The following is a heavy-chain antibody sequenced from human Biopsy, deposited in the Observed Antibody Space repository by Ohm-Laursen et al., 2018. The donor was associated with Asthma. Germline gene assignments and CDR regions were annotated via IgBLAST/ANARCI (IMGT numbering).Heavy chain of an antibody. D-gene: IGHD3-3*02. CDR1: GFAFNNSS. Sequence: GSLRLSCAASGFAFNNSSMTWVRQAPGKGLEWVSSISASGVRTFYADSVKGRFTVSRDSSRNTLYLQLSTLRVEDTAVYFCARTFHFWSPYHAEHYQLWGQGTLVTVSS. CDR3: ARTFHFWSPYHAEHYQL. V-gene: IGHV3-23*01. CDR2: ISASGVRT. J-gene: IGHJ1*01.